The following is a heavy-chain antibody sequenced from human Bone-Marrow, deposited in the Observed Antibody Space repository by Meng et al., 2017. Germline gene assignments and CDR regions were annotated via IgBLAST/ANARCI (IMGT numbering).Heavy chain of an antibody. V-gene: IGHV1-2*06. J-gene: IGHJ4*02. Sequence: QVQLVQAGGWVKHAGASGQVSCKPSVYNFPDNYFHWVGRAPGKGLEWMGRINPKSGDTHYAQKFQARVTMTGDTSISTAYMELSGLRSDDTAMYYCARDEDISAAGKLFGDYWGQGTLVTVSS. D-gene: IGHD6-25*01. CDR3: ARDEDISAAGKLFGDY. CDR2: INPKSGDT. CDR1: VYNFPDNY.